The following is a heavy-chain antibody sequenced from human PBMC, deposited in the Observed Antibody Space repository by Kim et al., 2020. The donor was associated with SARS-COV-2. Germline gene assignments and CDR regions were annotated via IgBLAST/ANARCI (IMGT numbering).Heavy chain of an antibody. CDR2: IYSGGSSA. D-gene: IGHD6-19*01. V-gene: IGHV3-23*03. Sequence: GGSLRLSCAASGFTFSSYSINWVRQAPGKGLEWASFIYSGGSSAYFADSVKGRFTISRDNSKNTLYLQMNSLRAEDTAVYYCAKDREYSSGDFDYCGQGT. CDR3: AKDREYSSGDFDY. CDR1: GFTFSSYS. J-gene: IGHJ4*02.